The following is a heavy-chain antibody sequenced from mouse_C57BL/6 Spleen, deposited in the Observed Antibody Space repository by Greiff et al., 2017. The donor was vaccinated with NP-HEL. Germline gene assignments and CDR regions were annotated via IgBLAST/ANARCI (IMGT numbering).Heavy chain of an antibody. V-gene: IGHV1-81*01. Sequence: VQVVESGAELARPGASVKLSCKASGYTFTSYGISWVKQRTGQGLEWIGEIYPRSGNTYYNEKFKGKATLTADKSSSTAYMELRSLTSEDSAVYFWARSRDYDGGGYFDYWGQGTTLTVSS. CDR2: IYPRSGNT. D-gene: IGHD2-4*01. CDR3: ARSRDYDGGGYFDY. J-gene: IGHJ2*01. CDR1: GYTFTSYG.